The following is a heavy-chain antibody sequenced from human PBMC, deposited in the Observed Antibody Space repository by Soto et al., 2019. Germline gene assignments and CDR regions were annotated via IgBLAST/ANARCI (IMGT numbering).Heavy chain of an antibody. J-gene: IGHJ4*02. D-gene: IGHD6-13*01. Sequence: GESLKISCKGSGYSFTSYWIGWVRQMPGKGLEWMGIIYPGDSDTRYSPSFQGQVTISADKSISTAYLQWSSLKASDTAMYYCARTVGAAAGTDYYFDYWGQGTLVTVSS. CDR2: IYPGDSDT. CDR1: GYSFTSYW. V-gene: IGHV5-51*01. CDR3: ARTVGAAAGTDYYFDY.